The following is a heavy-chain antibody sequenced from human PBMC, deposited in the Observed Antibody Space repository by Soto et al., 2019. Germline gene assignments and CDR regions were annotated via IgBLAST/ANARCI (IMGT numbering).Heavy chain of an antibody. CDR3: ATYDCSSTSCLGTLPSWYMDV. J-gene: IGHJ6*03. Sequence: PSETLSLTCAGYGGSFSGYYWSWIRQPPGKGLEWIGEINHSGSTNYNPSLKSRVTISVDTSKNQFSLKLSSVTAADTAVYYCATYDCSSTSCLGTLPSWYMDVWGKGTTVTVSS. CDR1: GGSFSGYY. V-gene: IGHV4-34*01. D-gene: IGHD2-2*01. CDR2: INHSGST.